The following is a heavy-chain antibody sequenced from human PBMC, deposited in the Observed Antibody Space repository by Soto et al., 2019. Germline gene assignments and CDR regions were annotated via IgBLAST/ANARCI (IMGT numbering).Heavy chain of an antibody. J-gene: IGHJ4*02. CDR1: GGTFSSFA. CDR3: ARGEDMLTGFF. D-gene: IGHD3-9*01. CDR2: IIPIFGTA. V-gene: IGHV1-69*01. Sequence: QVQLVQSGAEVKKPGSSVKVSCKASGGTFSSFAISWVRQTPGQGLEWMGGIIPIFGTANYAQKFQGRLTITADESTRTVYMELSSVRSEDTAVYYCARGEDMLTGFFWGQGTQVTVSS.